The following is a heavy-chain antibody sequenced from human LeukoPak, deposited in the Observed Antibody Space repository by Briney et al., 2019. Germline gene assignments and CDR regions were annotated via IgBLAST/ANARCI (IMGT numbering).Heavy chain of an antibody. CDR2: MNQDGSVR. CDR1: GFTFSTYW. Sequence: GGSLRLSCAASGFTFSTYWLTWVRQAPGKGLEWVANMNQDGSVRNYVDSVKGRFTISTDNAKNSLYLQMNSLRAEDTAVYYCAKQGPTLDYWGKGTLVTVSS. D-gene: IGHD1/OR15-1a*01. V-gene: IGHV3-7*03. CDR3: AKQGPTLDY. J-gene: IGHJ4*02.